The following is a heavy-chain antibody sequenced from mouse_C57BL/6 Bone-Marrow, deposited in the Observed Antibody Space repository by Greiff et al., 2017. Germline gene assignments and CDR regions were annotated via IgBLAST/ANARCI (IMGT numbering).Heavy chain of an antibody. CDR1: GYTFTSYW. CDR2: IDPSDSYT. J-gene: IGHJ4*01. D-gene: IGHD1-1*01. CDR3: ASSVYYYGSSCDVNY. Sequence: QVQLKQPGAELVMPGASVKLSCKASGYTFTSYWMHWVKQRPGQGLEWIGEIDPSDSYTNYNQKFKGKSTLTVDKSSSTAYMQLRSLTSEDSAVYYCASSVYYYGSSCDVNYWGQGTSVTVSS. V-gene: IGHV1-69*01.